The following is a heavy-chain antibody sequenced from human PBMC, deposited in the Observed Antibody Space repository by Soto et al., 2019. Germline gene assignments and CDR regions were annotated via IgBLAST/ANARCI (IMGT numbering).Heavy chain of an antibody. CDR2: ISSIGSTI. CDR1: GFTFSSYE. D-gene: IGHD3-22*01. V-gene: IGHV3-48*03. CDR3: ARGTMIRVHPFDY. J-gene: IGHJ4*02. Sequence: LRLSCAASGFTFSSYEMNWVRQAPGKGLEWISYISSIGSTIDYADSVKGRFTISRDNAKNSLYLQMNSLRAEDTAVYYCARGTMIRVHPFDYWGQGTLVTVSS.